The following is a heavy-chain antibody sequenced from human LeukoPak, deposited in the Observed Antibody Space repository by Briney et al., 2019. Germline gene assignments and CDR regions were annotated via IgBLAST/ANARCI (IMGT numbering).Heavy chain of an antibody. Sequence: PGGSLRLSCAASGFTFSSYSMNWVRQAPGMGLEWVSSISSSSSYIYYADSVKGRFTISRDNAKNSLYLQMNSLRAEDTAVYYCARTYSGFTLLHGDFDYWGQGTLVTVSS. D-gene: IGHD5-12*01. CDR2: ISSSSSYI. CDR1: GFTFSSYS. V-gene: IGHV3-21*01. CDR3: ARTYSGFTLLHGDFDY. J-gene: IGHJ4*02.